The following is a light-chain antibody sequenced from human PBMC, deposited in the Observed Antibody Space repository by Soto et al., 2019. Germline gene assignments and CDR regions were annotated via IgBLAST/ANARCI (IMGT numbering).Light chain of an antibody. V-gene: IGKV3-15*01. CDR2: GES. CDR3: QQYNNWPYT. Sequence: IVMTQSPATLSVSPGERATLSCRASQSVSSNLAWYQQKPGQAPRLLIYGESTRATGIPARFSGSGSGTEFTLTISSLQSEDFAVYYCQQYNNWPYTFGQGTKLEIK. J-gene: IGKJ2*01. CDR1: QSVSSN.